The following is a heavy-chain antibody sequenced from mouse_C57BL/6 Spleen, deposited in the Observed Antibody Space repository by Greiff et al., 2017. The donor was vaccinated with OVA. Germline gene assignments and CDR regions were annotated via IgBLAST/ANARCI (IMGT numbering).Heavy chain of an antibody. Sequence: VQLQQSGAELVMPGASVKLSCKASGYTFTSYWMHWVKQRPGQGLEWIGEIDPSDSYTNYNQKFKGKSTLTVDKSSSTAYMQLSSLTSEDSAVYYCARLLLRSYWYFDVWGTGTTVTVSS. CDR2: IDPSDSYT. V-gene: IGHV1-69*01. J-gene: IGHJ1*03. D-gene: IGHD1-1*01. CDR3: ARLLLRSYWYFDV. CDR1: GYTFTSYW.